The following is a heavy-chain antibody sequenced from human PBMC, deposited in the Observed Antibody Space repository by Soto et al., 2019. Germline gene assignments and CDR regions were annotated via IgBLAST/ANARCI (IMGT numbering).Heavy chain of an antibody. D-gene: IGHD6-19*01. CDR1: GGTFSSYA. J-gene: IGHJ6*02. CDR2: IIPIFGTA. Sequence: SVKVSCKASGGTFSSYAISWVRQAPGQGLEWMGGIIPIFGTANYAQKFQGRVTITADESTSTAYMELSSLRSEDTAVYYCARGKIGSGWYVYYYYYYGMDVWGQVTTVTVSS. CDR3: ARGKIGSGWYVYYYYYYGMDV. V-gene: IGHV1-69*13.